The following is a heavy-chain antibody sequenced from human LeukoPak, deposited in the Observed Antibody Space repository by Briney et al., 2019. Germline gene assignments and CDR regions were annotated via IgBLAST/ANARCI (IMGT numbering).Heavy chain of an antibody. CDR2: ISSSSSTI. J-gene: IGHJ4*02. CDR1: GFHFSSYR. V-gene: IGHV3-48*02. Sequence: GGSLRLSCAASGFHFSSYRMIWVRQAPGKGLEWVSYISSSSSTIYYADSVKGRFTVSRDNAKNSLYLQMKSLRDEDTAVYYCARANPLALWGQGTLVTVSS. CDR3: ARANPLAL.